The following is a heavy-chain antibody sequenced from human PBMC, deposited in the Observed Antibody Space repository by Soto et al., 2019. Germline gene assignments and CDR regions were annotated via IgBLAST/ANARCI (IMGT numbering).Heavy chain of an antibody. CDR2: IYWDDDR. CDR1: GFSLSTSRVG. V-gene: IGHV2-5*02. D-gene: IGHD3-16*01. J-gene: IGHJ3*02. Sequence: QITLKESGPTLVNPTQTLTLTCSFSGFSLSTSRVGVAWIRQPPGKALEWLAIIYWDDDRRYPPSLKTRLAITKDTSKNQVVLTMTKLDPGDTATYYCAHIMITWGGVSALDAFDMWGQGTMVTVSS. CDR3: AHIMITWGGVSALDAFDM.